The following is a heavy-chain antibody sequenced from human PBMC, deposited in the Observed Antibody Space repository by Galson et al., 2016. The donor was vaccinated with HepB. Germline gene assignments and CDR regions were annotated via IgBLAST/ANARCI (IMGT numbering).Heavy chain of an antibody. D-gene: IGHD6-13*01. CDR2: DTIDERAK. Sequence: SLRLSCAASGFFLSGYGMHWFRQAPGKGLEWVSGDTIDERAKNYAASVEGRFTVSRDNAKNTLYLQMNSLRAEDTAVYYCARKPASVGWYVDYWGQGTLVSVSS. CDR1: GFFLSGYG. V-gene: IGHV3-74*01. J-gene: IGHJ4*02. CDR3: ARKPASVGWYVDY.